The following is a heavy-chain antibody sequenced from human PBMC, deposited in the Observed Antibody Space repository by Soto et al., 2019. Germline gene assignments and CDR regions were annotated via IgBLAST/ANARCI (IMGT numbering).Heavy chain of an antibody. CDR3: ARGGVFFFAAPTNPFDY. J-gene: IGHJ4*02. CDR2: TNPNSGNT. V-gene: IGHV1-8*01. CDR1: GYTFTSYD. Sequence: QVQLVQSGAEVKKPGASVKVSCKASGYTFTSYDINWVRQATGQGLEWMGWTNPNSGNTGYAQKFQGRVTMTRNTSISTAYMELSSLRSEDTAVYYCARGGVFFFAAPTNPFDYWGQGTLVTVSS. D-gene: IGHD3-10*01.